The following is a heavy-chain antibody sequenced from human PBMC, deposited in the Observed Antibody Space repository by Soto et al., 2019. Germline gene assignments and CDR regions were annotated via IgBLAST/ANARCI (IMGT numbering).Heavy chain of an antibody. D-gene: IGHD3-22*01. Sequence: SVKVSCKASGCTFSSYAISWVRQAPGQGLEWMGGIIPIFGTANYAQKFQGRVTITADESTSTAYMELSSLRSEDTAVYYCARAHERSDYYDSSGYYYPFDYWGQGTLVTVSS. CDR3: ARAHERSDYYDSSGYYYPFDY. J-gene: IGHJ4*02. V-gene: IGHV1-69*13. CDR2: IIPIFGTA. CDR1: GCTFSSYA.